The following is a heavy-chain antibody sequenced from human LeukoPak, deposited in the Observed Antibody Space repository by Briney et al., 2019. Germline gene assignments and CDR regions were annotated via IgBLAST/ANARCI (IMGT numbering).Heavy chain of an antibody. V-gene: IGHV3-21*01. CDR3: ARGGVSRIAVAGTYAFDL. Sequence: GGSLRLSCVASGFIFSDYGLNWVRQAPGKGLEWVSSISSSGSGIYYADSVKGRFTVSRDNAKNSLFLQMNSLRADDTALYYCARGGVSRIAVAGTYAFDLWGQGTVVTVSS. CDR2: ISSSGSGI. D-gene: IGHD6-19*01. CDR1: GFIFSDYG. J-gene: IGHJ3*01.